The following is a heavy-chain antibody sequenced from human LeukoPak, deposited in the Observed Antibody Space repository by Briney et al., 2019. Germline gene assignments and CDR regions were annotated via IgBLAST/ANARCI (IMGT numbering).Heavy chain of an antibody. D-gene: IGHD3-10*01. V-gene: IGHV3-7*01. CDR1: GFTFSSYG. CDR2: IKQDGNEK. Sequence: PGGSLRLSCAASGFTFSSYGMSWVRQAPGKGLEWVASIKQDGNEKYYVDSVKGRFTISRDNAGNSVHLEMNSLRADDTAFYYCARPLLYYYGSETYFWFDPWGQGTLVTVSS. J-gene: IGHJ5*02. CDR3: ARPLLYYYGSETYFWFDP.